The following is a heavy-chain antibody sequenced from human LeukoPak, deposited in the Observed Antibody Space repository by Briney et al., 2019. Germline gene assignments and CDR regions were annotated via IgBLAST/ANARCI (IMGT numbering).Heavy chain of an antibody. CDR1: GGSISSGDYY. CDR2: IYYSGST. J-gene: IGHJ5*02. CDR3: ARAARPDMVRGVLPNWFDP. D-gene: IGHD3-10*01. V-gene: IGHV4-30-4*01. Sequence: SQTLSLTCTVSGGSISSGDYYWSWIRQPPGKGLEWIGSIYYSGSTYYNPSLKSRVTISVDTSKNQSSLKLTSVTAADTAVYYCARAARPDMVRGVLPNWFDPWGQGTLVTVSS.